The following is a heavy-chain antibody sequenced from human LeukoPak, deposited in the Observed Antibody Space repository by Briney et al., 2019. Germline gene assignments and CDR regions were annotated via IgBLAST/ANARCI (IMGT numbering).Heavy chain of an antibody. J-gene: IGHJ5*02. Sequence: ASVKVSCKASGYTFTSYGISWVRQAPGQGLEWMGWINPNSGGTNYAQKFQGRVTMTRDTSISTAYMELSRLRSDDTAVYYCAQDYGDAGNWFDPWGQGTLVTVSS. V-gene: IGHV1-2*02. D-gene: IGHD4-17*01. CDR3: AQDYGDAGNWFDP. CDR1: GYTFTSYG. CDR2: INPNSGGT.